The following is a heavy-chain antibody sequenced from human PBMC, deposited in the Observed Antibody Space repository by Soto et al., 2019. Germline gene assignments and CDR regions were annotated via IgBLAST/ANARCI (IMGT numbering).Heavy chain of an antibody. CDR2: ISAAGDP. V-gene: IGHV3-13*05. J-gene: IGHJ6*02. CDR3: ARTDRDFYGLDV. CDR1: GFTSRNSD. Sequence: EVQLVESGGGLVQPGWSLRLSCEASGFTSRNSDMHWVRQGTGKGLEWVSGISAAGDPDYADSVEGRFTISRENAQNSFFLQMNSLRVGDTAVYYCARTDRDFYGLDVWGQGTTVIVSS.